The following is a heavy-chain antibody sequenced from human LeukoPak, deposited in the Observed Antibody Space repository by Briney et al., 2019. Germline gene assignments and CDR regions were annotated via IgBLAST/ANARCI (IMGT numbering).Heavy chain of an antibody. V-gene: IGHV3-53*01. CDR1: GFTVSSNY. D-gene: IGHD3-10*02. CDR2: MYSGGST. J-gene: IGHJ3*02. CDR3: ARESGAYSDYVRAAFDI. Sequence: GGSLRLSCGASGFTVSSNYMSWVRQAPGKGLEWVSVMYSGGSTYYADSVKGRFTISRDNSKNTLYLQMNSLRAEDTAVYYCARESGAYSDYVRAAFDIWGQGTMVTVSS.